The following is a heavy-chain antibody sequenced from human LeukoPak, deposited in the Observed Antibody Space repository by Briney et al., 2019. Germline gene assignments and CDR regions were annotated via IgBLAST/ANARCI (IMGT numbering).Heavy chain of an antibody. Sequence: GGSLRLSCAASGFTFSNYWMSWVRQAPGKGLEWVANIKEDGSEKYYVDSVKGRFTITRDNAKNSLSLQVNSLSAEDTAVYYCARSRSGYYEDYWGQGTLVTVSS. D-gene: IGHD3-22*01. CDR2: IKEDGSEK. CDR1: GFTFSNYW. J-gene: IGHJ4*02. V-gene: IGHV3-7*01. CDR3: ARSRSGYYEDY.